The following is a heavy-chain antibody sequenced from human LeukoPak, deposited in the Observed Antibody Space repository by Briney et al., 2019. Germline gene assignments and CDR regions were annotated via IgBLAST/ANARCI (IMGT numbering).Heavy chain of an antibody. CDR1: GFTFSSYD. D-gene: IGHD3-22*01. J-gene: IGHJ4*02. CDR2: VGTAGDT. V-gene: IGHV3-13*01. CDR3: ARSSYYYDSSGYYYFDY. Sequence: GGSLRLSCAAYGFTFSSYDMHWVRQATGKGLEWVSAVGTAGDTYYPGSVKGRSTISRENAKNSLYLQMSSLRAGDTVVYYCARSSYYYDSSGYYYFDYWGQGTLVTVSS.